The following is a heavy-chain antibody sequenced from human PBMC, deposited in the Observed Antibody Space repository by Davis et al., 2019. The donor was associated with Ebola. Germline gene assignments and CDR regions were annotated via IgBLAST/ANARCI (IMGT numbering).Heavy chain of an antibody. D-gene: IGHD3-10*01. J-gene: IGHJ4*02. CDR3: ARVGVLWFGELSSEDY. CDR2: ISYDGSNK. CDR1: GFTFSSYG. Sequence: GGSLRLSCAASGFTFSSYGMHWVRQAPGKGLEWVAVISYDGSNKYYADSVKGRFTISRDNAKNSLYLQMNSLRDEDTAVYYCARVGVLWFGELSSEDYWGQGTLVTVSS. V-gene: IGHV3-30*03.